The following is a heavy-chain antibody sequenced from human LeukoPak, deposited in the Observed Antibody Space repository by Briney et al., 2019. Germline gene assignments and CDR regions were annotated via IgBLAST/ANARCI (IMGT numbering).Heavy chain of an antibody. CDR2: ISSSGGTI. CDR3: ARVLHAYLQSSPLNY. D-gene: IGHD4-11*01. J-gene: IGHJ4*02. CDR1: GFTFSDYY. Sequence: GGSLRLSCAASGFTFSDYYMSWIRQALGKGLEWVSYISSSGGTIYYADSVKGRFTISRDNAKNSLYLQMNSLRAEDTAVYYCARVLHAYLQSSPLNYWGQGTLVTVSS. V-gene: IGHV3-11*04.